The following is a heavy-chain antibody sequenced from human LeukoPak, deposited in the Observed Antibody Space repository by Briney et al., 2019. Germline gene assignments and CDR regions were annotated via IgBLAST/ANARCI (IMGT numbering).Heavy chain of an antibody. D-gene: IGHD2-15*01. Sequence: GASVKVSCKASGYTFTSYDINWVRQAAGQGLEWMGWMNPNSGNTVYGQKFQGRVTMTSNTSISTAYMELSSLRSEDTAVYYCAREFCSGGSCFYDYWGQGTLVTVSS. J-gene: IGHJ4*02. CDR1: GYTFTSYD. CDR2: MNPNSGNT. CDR3: AREFCSGGSCFYDY. V-gene: IGHV1-8*01.